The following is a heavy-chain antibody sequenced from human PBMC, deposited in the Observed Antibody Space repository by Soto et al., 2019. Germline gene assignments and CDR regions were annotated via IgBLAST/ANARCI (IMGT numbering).Heavy chain of an antibody. CDR2: IWYDGSNK. CDR3: ARDLRVRGENYYYYGMDV. J-gene: IGHJ6*02. CDR1: GFTFSSYG. Sequence: GGSLRLSCAASGFTFSSYGMHWVRQAPGKGLEWVAVIWYDGSNKYYADSVKGRFTISRDNSKNTLYLQMNSLRAEDTAVYYCARDLRVRGENYYYYGMDVWGQGTTVTVSS. V-gene: IGHV3-33*01. D-gene: IGHD3-10*01.